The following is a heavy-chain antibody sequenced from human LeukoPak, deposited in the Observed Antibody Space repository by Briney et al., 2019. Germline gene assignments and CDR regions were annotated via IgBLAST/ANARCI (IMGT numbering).Heavy chain of an antibody. CDR2: IYYSGST. CDR3: ARQGDDYGSNWFDP. D-gene: IGHD4-17*01. Sequence: PSETLSLTCTVSGGSISSSSYYWGWIRQPPGKGLEWIGSIYYSGSTYYNPSLKSRVTISVDTSKNQFSLKLSSVTAADTAVYYCARQGDDYGSNWFDPWGQGTLVTVSS. V-gene: IGHV4-39*01. CDR1: GGSISSSSYY. J-gene: IGHJ5*02.